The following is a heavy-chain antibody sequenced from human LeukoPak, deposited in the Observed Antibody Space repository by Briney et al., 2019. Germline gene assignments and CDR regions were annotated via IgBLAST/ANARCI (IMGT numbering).Heavy chain of an antibody. J-gene: IGHJ4*02. CDR1: GFTFSSYW. CDR3: ASRPRGSYYFDY. Sequence: GGSLRLSCAASGFTFSSYWMHWVRQAPGKGLVWVSRIKSDGSSISYADSVKGRFTISRDNAKNTLYLQMDSLRAEDTAVYYCASRPRGSYYFDYWGQGTLVTVSS. D-gene: IGHD3-16*01. CDR2: IKSDGSSI. V-gene: IGHV3-74*01.